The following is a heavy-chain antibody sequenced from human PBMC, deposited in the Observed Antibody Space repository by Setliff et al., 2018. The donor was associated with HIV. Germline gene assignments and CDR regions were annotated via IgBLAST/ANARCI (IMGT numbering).Heavy chain of an antibody. J-gene: IGHJ5*02. CDR2: INPNSGDT. V-gene: IGHV1-2*02. Sequence: ASVKVSCKASGYIFTGYYIHWVRQAPGQGLEWMGWINPNSGDTNYAQNFQGRVTMTRDTSSSTAYMELTRLTSDDRAVYYCARNVPGILPRWVGFDPWGQGTLVTVSS. CDR3: ARNVPGILPRWVGFDP. D-gene: IGHD1-20*01. CDR1: GYIFTGYY.